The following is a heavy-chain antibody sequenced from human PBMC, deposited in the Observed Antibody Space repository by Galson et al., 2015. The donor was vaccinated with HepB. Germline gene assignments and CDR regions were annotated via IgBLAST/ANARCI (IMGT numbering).Heavy chain of an antibody. V-gene: IGHV3-23*01. D-gene: IGHD3-16*02. CDR2: ISGSGGST. Sequence: SLRLSCAASGFTFSSYAMSRVRQAPGKGLEWVSAISGSGGSTYYADSVKGRFTISRDNSKNTLYLQMNSLRAEDTAVYYCALPLGELSSGFDYWGQGTLVTVSS. J-gene: IGHJ4*02. CDR3: ALPLGELSSGFDY. CDR1: GFTFSSYA.